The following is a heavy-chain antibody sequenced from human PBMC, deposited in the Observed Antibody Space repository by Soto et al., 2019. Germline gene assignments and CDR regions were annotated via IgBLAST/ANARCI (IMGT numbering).Heavy chain of an antibody. CDR3: ARDRRMTQQLVPSRGMDV. V-gene: IGHV6-1*01. CDR1: GDSVSSNSAA. Sequence: SQTLSLTCAISGDSVSSNSAAWNWIRQSPSRGLEWLGRTYYRSKWYNDYAVSVKSRITINPDTSKNQFSLQLNSVTPEDTAVYYCARDRRMTQQLVPSRGMDVWGQGTTVTVSS. CDR2: TYYRSKWYN. D-gene: IGHD6-13*01. J-gene: IGHJ6*02.